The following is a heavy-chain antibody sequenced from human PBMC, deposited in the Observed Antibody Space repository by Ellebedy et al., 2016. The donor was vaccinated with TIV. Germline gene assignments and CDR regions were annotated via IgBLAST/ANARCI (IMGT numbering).Heavy chain of an antibody. V-gene: IGHV1-46*01. J-gene: IGHJ4*02. CDR3: AAIGSSGYLDY. CDR2: INLSGGST. CDR1: GYTFTSYY. D-gene: IGHD3-22*01. Sequence: AASVKVSCKASGYTFTSYYIHWVRQAPGQGLEWMGIINLSGGSTSYAQKFQGRVTMTRDTSTSTVYMELSSLKSDDTAIYYCAAIGSSGYLDYWGQGTLVTVSS.